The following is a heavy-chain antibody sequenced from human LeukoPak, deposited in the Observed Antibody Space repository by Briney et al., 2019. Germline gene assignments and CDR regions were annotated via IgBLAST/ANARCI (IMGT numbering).Heavy chain of an antibody. CDR2: INSGGST. CDR1: GFTFSSYS. Sequence: GGSLRLSCAASGFTFSSYSMSWVRQAPGGGRGWVSSINSGGSTFYGDSVKGRFTISRDNSQNTLYLQMNSLTAEDTAVYYCAKRAAGYYFDHWGQGTLVTVSS. CDR3: AKRAAGYYFDH. J-gene: IGHJ4*02. D-gene: IGHD6-13*01. V-gene: IGHV3-23*01.